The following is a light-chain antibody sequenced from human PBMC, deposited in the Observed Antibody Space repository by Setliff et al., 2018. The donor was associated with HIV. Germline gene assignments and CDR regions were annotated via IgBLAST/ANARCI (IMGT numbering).Light chain of an antibody. Sequence: QSVLTQPAPVSGSPGQSITISCTGTSSDVGAYNYVSWYQQHPGKAPKLMIYDVSNRPSGVSNRFSGSKSGNTASPTISGLQAEDEADYYCSSYTSSYTFVFGTGTKVTVL. CDR1: SSDVGAYNY. CDR3: SSYTSSYTFV. J-gene: IGLJ1*01. V-gene: IGLV2-14*03. CDR2: DVS.